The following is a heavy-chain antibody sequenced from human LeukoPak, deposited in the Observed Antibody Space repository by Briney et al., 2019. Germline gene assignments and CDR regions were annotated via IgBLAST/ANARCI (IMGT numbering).Heavy chain of an antibody. CDR3: ARDAVAYCGGDCYWPFGY. CDR1: GFTFSSYS. Sequence: VGSLRLSCAASGFTFSSYSMNWVRQAPGKGLEWVSYISSSSTTIYYADSVKGRFTISRDNAKNSLYLQMNSLRDEDTAVYYCARDAVAYCGGDCYWPFGYWGQGTLVTVSS. D-gene: IGHD2-21*02. J-gene: IGHJ4*02. CDR2: ISSSSTTI. V-gene: IGHV3-48*02.